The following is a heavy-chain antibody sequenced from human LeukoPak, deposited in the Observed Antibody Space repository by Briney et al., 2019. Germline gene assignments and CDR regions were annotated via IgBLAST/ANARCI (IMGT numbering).Heavy chain of an antibody. CDR3: ARDPARFGSGYYPEN. CDR1: GFSFSSYG. J-gene: IGHJ4*02. Sequence: PGGSLRLSCAASGFSFSSYGMHWVRQAPGKGLEWVAVISYDGSNKYYADSVKGRFTISRDNAKNSLYLQMNSLRADDTSIYYCARDPARFGSGYYPENWGPGTQVTVSS. V-gene: IGHV3-30*03. CDR2: ISYDGSNK. D-gene: IGHD3-22*01.